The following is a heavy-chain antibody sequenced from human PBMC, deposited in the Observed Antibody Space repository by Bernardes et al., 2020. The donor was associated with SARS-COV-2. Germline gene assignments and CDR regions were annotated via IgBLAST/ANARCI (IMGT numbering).Heavy chain of an antibody. CDR2: INTNTGNP. V-gene: IGHV7-4-1*02. CDR1: GYTFTSYA. J-gene: IGHJ5*02. Sequence: ASVKVSCKASGYTFTSYAMNWVRQAPGQGLEWMGWINTNTGNPTYAQGFTGRFVFSLDTSVSTAYLQISSLKAEDTAVYYCARDLDDYGDLWFDPWGQGTLVTVSS. CDR3: ARDLDDYGDLWFDP. D-gene: IGHD4-17*01.